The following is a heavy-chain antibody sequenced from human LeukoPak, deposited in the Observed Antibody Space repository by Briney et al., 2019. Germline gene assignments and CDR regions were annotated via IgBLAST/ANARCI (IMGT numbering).Heavy chain of an antibody. D-gene: IGHD2-21*02. CDR3: ERERPACGEDCYFDY. CDR2: ISYDGTNK. J-gene: IGHJ4*02. CDR1: GFTFRSYA. V-gene: IGHV3-30-3*01. Sequence: PGGSLRLSCSAAGFTFRSYAIHWGRQAPGNWLEWGAGISYDGTNKYYADSVKARFTISRDNSKKTLYLQMNSLSTEDTAVYYCERERPACGEDCYFDYWGKGNLVPVS.